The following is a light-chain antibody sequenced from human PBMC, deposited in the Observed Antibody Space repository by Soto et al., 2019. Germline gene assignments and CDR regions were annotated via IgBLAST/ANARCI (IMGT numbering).Light chain of an antibody. CDR3: QQYDSFPWT. CDR2: DAS. CDR1: QGIYNW. J-gene: IGKJ1*01. Sequence: DIQMTQSPSTLSASVGDRVTITCRASQGIYNWLVWYQQKPGKPPKLLIYDASGLDSGVPSRFSGSGYGTEFTLTISGLQPEDFATFYCQQYDSFPWTFGQGTKVDLK. V-gene: IGKV1-5*01.